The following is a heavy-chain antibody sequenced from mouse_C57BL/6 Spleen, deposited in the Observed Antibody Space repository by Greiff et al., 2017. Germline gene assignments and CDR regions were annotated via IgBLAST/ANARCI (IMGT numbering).Heavy chain of an antibody. J-gene: IGHJ4*01. Sequence: EVQLQQSGPELVKPGASVKISCKASGYTFTDYYMNWVKQSHGKSLEWIGDINPNNGGTSYNQKFKGKATLTVDKSSSTAYMELRSLTSEDSAVYYCARSPLVDYWGQGTSVTVSS. CDR3: ARSPLVDY. D-gene: IGHD6-1*01. V-gene: IGHV1-26*01. CDR1: GYTFTDYY. CDR2: INPNNGGT.